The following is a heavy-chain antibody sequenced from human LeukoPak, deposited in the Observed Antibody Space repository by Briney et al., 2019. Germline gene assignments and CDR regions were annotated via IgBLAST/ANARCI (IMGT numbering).Heavy chain of an antibody. Sequence: PGGSLRLSCEASGFTFSAYAMTCVRQAPGKGLEWVSYIDSSRSTVLYADSVKGRFTVSRDNAKNSLYLQMNSLRDEDTAVYYCARDHNWGFDLWGQGTLVTVSS. J-gene: IGHJ5*02. CDR1: GFTFSAYA. CDR2: IDSSRSTV. V-gene: IGHV3-48*02. CDR3: ARDHNWGFDL. D-gene: IGHD3-16*01.